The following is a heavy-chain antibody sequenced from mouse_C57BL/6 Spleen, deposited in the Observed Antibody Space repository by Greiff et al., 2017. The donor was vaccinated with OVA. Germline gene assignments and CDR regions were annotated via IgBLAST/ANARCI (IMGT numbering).Heavy chain of an antibody. V-gene: IGHV1-53*01. Sequence: VKLQQPGTELVKPGASVKLSCKASGYTFTSYWMHWVKQRPGQGLEWMGNINPRNGGTNYNEKFKSKATLTVDKSSSTAYMQLSSLTSEDSAVYYCARKLGYYYAMDYWGQGPSVTVSS. D-gene: IGHD4-1*01. CDR3: ARKLGYYYAMDY. J-gene: IGHJ4*01. CDR1: GYTFTSYW. CDR2: INPRNGGT.